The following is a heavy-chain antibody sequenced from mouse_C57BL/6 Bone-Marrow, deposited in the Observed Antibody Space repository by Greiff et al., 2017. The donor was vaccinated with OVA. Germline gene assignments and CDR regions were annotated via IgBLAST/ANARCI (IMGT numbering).Heavy chain of an antibody. Sequence: QLQQPGAELVKPGASVKLSCKASGYTFTSYWMQWVKQRPGQGLEWIGEIDPSDSYTNYNQKFKGKATFTVDTSSSTAYMQLSSLTSEDSAVYYCANLYHWYFDVWGTGTTVTVSS. CDR1: GYTFTSYW. CDR3: ANLYHWYFDV. J-gene: IGHJ1*03. V-gene: IGHV1-50*01. CDR2: IDPSDSYT.